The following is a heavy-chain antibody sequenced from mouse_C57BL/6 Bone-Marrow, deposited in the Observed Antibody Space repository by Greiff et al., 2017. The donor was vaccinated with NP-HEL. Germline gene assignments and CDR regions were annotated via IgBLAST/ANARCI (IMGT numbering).Heavy chain of an antibody. V-gene: IGHV14-4*01. J-gene: IGHJ4*01. CDR2: IDPENGDT. CDR1: GFNIKDDY. CDR3: TLYGYDVGAMDY. D-gene: IGHD2-2*01. Sequence: VQLKQSGAELVRPGASVKLSCTASGFNIKDDYMHWVKQRPEQGLEWIGWIDPENGDTEYASKFQGKATITADTSSNTAYLQLSSLTSEDTAVYYCTLYGYDVGAMDYWGQGTSVTVSS.